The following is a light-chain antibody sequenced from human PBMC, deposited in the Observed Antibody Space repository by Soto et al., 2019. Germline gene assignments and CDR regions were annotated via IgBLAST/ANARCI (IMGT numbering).Light chain of an antibody. CDR3: YSSTSSSTSV. V-gene: IGLV2-14*01. J-gene: IGLJ1*01. Sequence: QSVLTQPASVSGSPGQSITISCTGTSSDVGAYNYVSWYQQHPAKVPKLMIYDVSNRPSGVSDRFSGSKSGNTASLTISGLQAEDEADYYCYSSTSSSTSVFATGPKVNVL. CDR1: SSDVGAYNY. CDR2: DVS.